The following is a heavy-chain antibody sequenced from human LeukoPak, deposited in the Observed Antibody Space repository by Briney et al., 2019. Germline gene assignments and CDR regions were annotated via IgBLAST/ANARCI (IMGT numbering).Heavy chain of an antibody. Sequence: SETLSLTCTVSGGSISSYYWSWIRQPPGKGLEWTGYIYYSESTNYNPSLKSRVTISVDTSKNQFSLKLSSVTAADAAIYYCARAVSGRFDYWGQGTLVTVSS. V-gene: IGHV4-59*12. CDR2: IYYSEST. CDR3: ARAVSGRFDY. D-gene: IGHD6-19*01. CDR1: GGSISSYY. J-gene: IGHJ4*02.